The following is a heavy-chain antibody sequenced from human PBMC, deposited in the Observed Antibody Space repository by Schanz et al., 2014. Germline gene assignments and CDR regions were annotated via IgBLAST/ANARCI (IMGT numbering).Heavy chain of an antibody. CDR2: INQSGDT. CDR3: ARLYCSTPGCYVSPNGFAKDY. Sequence: QVQLQQWGSGLLKPSETLSLTCAVSGGSFSGYYWSWIRQPPDTGLEWIGEINQSGDTNYNPSLKSRVTISVYAPNTRFSLKQRSGTAADTAVYYCARLYCSTPGCYVSPNGFAKDYWGQGTLVTVSS. D-gene: IGHD2-2*01. CDR1: GGSFSGYY. V-gene: IGHV4-34*01. J-gene: IGHJ4*02.